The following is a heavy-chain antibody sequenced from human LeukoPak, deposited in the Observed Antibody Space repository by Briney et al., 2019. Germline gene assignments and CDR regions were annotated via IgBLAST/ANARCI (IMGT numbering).Heavy chain of an antibody. CDR2: IYYSGST. CDR3: ARQSRGTTARLFDY. V-gene: IGHV4-39*01. D-gene: IGHD1-1*01. CDR1: GGSISSSNYY. Sequence: SETLSLTSTVSGGSISSSNYYWGWIRQPPGKGLEWIGCIYYSGSTYYNPSLKSRVTISVDTSKNQFSLNLSSVTAADAAVYYCARQSRGTTARLFDYWGQGTLVTVSS. J-gene: IGHJ4*02.